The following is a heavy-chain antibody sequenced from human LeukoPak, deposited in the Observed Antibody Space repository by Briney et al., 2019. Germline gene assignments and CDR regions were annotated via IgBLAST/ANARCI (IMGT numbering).Heavy chain of an antibody. CDR3: AKSEWELLLAASVDY. J-gene: IGHJ4*02. D-gene: IGHD1-26*01. V-gene: IGHV3-30-3*02. Sequence: LPGGSLRLSCAASGFTFSSYAMHWVRQAPGKGLEWVAVISYDGSNKYYADSVKGRFTISRDNSKNTLYLQMNSLRAEDTAVYYCAKSEWELLLAASVDYWGQGTLVTVSS. CDR1: GFTFSSYA. CDR2: ISYDGSNK.